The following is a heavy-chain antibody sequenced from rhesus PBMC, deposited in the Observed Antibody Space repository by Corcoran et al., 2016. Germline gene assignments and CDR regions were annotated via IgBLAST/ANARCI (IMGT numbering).Heavy chain of an antibody. J-gene: IGHJ2*01. CDR1: GFSISTTGTG. Sequence: QVTLKESGPALVKPTQTLTLTCTFSGFSISTTGTGLGWIRQPQGKAREWLASIYWNDSNYYSTSLKSRLTISKDTSKNQVVLTMTNMDPVDTATYYCARVVVVLTAPPRYFDLWGPGTPITISS. D-gene: IGHD2-15*01. CDR2: IYWNDSN. CDR3: ARVVVVLTAPPRYFDL. V-gene: IGHV2-95*01.